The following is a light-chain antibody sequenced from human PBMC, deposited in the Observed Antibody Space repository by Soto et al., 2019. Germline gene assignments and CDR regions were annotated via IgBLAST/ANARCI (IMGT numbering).Light chain of an antibody. J-gene: IGKJ2*01. Sequence: EIVLTQSPGTLSLSPGERATLSCRSSQSVSSSSYLAWYQQKPGQAPRLLIYGASSRDTGIPDRFSGSGSGTAFTLTISRLEPEDFSVYYCHTYGSSPSFTFGQGTNLEIK. CDR1: QSVSSSSY. CDR2: GAS. V-gene: IGKV3-20*01. CDR3: HTYGSSPSFT.